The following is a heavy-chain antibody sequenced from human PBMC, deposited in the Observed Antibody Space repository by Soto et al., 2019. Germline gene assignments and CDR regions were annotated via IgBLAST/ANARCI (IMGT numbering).Heavy chain of an antibody. CDR1: GRSISSSNW. V-gene: IGHV4-4*02. J-gene: IGHJ4*02. Sequence: SETLSLTCAVSGRSISSSNWWRWVRQPPGKGLEWRGEIYHGGRTNYNPSLKSRVTISVHKSQNQFSLKLSSVTAADTAVYYCARHSRATVSWGQGTLVTVYS. D-gene: IGHD4-17*01. CDR3: ARHSRATVS. CDR2: IYHGGRT.